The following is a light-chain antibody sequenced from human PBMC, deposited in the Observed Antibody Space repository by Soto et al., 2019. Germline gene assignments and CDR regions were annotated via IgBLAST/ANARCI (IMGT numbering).Light chain of an antibody. CDR2: GAS. CDR1: QSIGDK. Sequence: ETVMTQSPATLSVSPGERATLSCRASQSIGDKLAWYQQKPGQAPRLLIYGASGRATGIPDRFSGSGSGTDFTLTISRLEPEDFAVYYCQQYGSSSWTFGQGTKVDIK. V-gene: IGKV3-20*01. J-gene: IGKJ1*01. CDR3: QQYGSSSWT.